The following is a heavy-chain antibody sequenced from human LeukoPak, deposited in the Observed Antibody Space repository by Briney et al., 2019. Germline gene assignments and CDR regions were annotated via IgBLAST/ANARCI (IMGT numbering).Heavy chain of an antibody. Sequence: ASVKVSCKASGYTFTGYYMHWVRQAPGQGLEWMGWINPNSGGTNYAQKFQGRVTMTRDTSISTAYMELSRLRSDDTAVYYCATRRDGYNYFDHWGQGTLVTVSS. CDR3: ATRRDGYNYFDH. D-gene: IGHD5-24*01. CDR1: GYTFTGYY. J-gene: IGHJ4*02. V-gene: IGHV1-2*02. CDR2: INPNSGGT.